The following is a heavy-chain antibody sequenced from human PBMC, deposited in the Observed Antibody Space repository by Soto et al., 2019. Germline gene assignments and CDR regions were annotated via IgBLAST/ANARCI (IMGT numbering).Heavy chain of an antibody. J-gene: IGHJ4*02. D-gene: IGHD6-13*01. CDR2: ISGSGGST. CDR3: AKDQNRGGIAAAAFDY. Sequence: PGGSLRLSCAASGFTFSSYAMSWVRQAPGKGLEWVSAISGSGGSTYYADFVKGRFTISRDNSKNTLYLQMNRLRAEDTAVYYCAKDQNRGGIAAAAFDYWGQGTLVTVSS. V-gene: IGHV3-23*01. CDR1: GFTFSSYA.